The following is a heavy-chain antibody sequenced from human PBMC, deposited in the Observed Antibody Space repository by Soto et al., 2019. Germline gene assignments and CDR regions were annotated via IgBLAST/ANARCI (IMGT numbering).Heavy chain of an antibody. Sequence: PSETLSLTCTVSGGSISSYFWSWIRQPPGKGLECIGYIYGSGSTYYNPSLKSRVTISVDTSKNQFSLKLSSVTAADTAVYYCARVFRGGAENGMDVWGQVTTVTVPS. J-gene: IGHJ6*02. V-gene: IGHV4-59*01. CDR1: GGSISSYF. D-gene: IGHD3-10*02. CDR2: IYGSGST. CDR3: ARVFRGGAENGMDV.